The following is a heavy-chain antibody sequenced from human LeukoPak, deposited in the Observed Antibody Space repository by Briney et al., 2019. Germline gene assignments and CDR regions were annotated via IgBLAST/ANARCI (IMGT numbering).Heavy chain of an antibody. V-gene: IGHV1-18*01. CDR1: GYTFTSYG. D-gene: IGHD6-19*01. J-gene: IGHJ3*02. CDR2: ISAYNGNT. CDR3: ARGQEGSSGWPECLDAFDS. Sequence: ASVKVSCKASGYTFTSYGISWVRQAPGQGLEWMGWISAYNGNTNYAQKLPGTVTMATNTSTSTAYMELRSLRSDDTAVYDCARGQEGSSGWPECLDAFDSWGQGTMVTVSS.